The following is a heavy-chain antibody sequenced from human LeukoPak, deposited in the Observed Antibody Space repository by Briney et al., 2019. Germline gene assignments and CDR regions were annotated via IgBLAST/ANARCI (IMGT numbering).Heavy chain of an antibody. CDR3: ARSYCSGGSCWYYFDY. J-gene: IGHJ4*02. Sequence: GGSLRLSCAASGLTVSSNYMSWVRQAPGKGLEWVSAISGSGGSTYYADSVKGRFTISRDNSKNTLYLQMNSLRPEDTAVYHCARSYCSGGSCWYYFDYWGQGTLVTVSS. D-gene: IGHD2-15*01. V-gene: IGHV3-53*05. CDR2: ISGSGGST. CDR1: GLTVSSNY.